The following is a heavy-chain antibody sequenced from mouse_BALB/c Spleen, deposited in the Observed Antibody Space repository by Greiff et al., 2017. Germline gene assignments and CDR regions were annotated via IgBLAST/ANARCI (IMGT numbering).Heavy chain of an antibody. J-gene: IGHJ2*01. V-gene: IGHV1-69*01. D-gene: IGHD1-1*01. Sequence: QVQLQQPGAELVMPGASVKMSCKASGYTFTDYWMHWVKQRPGQGLEWIGAIDTSDSYTSYNQKFKGKATLTVDESSSTAYMQLSSLTSEDSAVYYCARGTTVVADYWGQGTTLTVAS. CDR1: GYTFTDYW. CDR2: IDTSDSYT. CDR3: ARGTTVVADY.